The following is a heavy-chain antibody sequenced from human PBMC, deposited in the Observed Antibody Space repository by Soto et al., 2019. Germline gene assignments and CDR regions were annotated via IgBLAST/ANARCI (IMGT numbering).Heavy chain of an antibody. CDR3: ARDPGDIVVAPADY. CDR2: ISGSGGST. J-gene: IGHJ4*02. Sequence: PGGSLRLSCAASGFTFSSYAMSWVRQAPGKGLEWVSAISGSGGSTYYADSVKGRFTISRDNSKNTLYLQMNSLRAEDTAVYYCARDPGDIVVAPADYWGQGTLVTVSS. D-gene: IGHD2-15*01. CDR1: GFTFSSYA. V-gene: IGHV3-23*01.